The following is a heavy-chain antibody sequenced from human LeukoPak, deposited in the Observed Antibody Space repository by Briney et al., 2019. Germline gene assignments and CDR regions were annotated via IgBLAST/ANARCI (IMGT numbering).Heavy chain of an antibody. CDR2: IWYDGSNK. V-gene: IGHV3-33*06. Sequence: PGGSLRLSCAASGFTFSSYGMHWVRQAPGKGLEWVAVIWYDGSNKYYADSVKGRFTISRDNSKNTLYLQMNSLRAEDTAVYYCAKVRDSYGFDYWGQGTLVTVSS. J-gene: IGHJ4*02. CDR3: AKVRDSYGFDY. D-gene: IGHD5-18*01. CDR1: GFTFSSYG.